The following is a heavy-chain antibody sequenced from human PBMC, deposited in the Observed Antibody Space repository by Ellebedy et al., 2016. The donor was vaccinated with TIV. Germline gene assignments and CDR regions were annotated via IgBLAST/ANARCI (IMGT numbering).Heavy chain of an antibody. D-gene: IGHD6-19*01. CDR1: GFTFSSYG. CDR2: ISGSGGST. Sequence: GGSLRLSCAASGFTFSSYGMSWVRQAPGKGLEWVSAISGSGGSTYYADSVKGRFTISRDNSKNTLYLQMNSLRAEDTAVYYCAGGISVAGTSLGFWGQGTLVTVSS. CDR3: AGGISVAGTSLGF. V-gene: IGHV3-23*01. J-gene: IGHJ4*02.